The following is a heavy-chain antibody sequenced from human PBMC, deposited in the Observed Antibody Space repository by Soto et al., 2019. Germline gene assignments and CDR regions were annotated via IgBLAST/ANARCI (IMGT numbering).Heavy chain of an antibody. CDR2: MNPINGAT. Sequence: ASVKVSCKASGYDFTAYDINWVRQASGQGLEWMGWMNPINGATGSARRFQGRVSMTRNTATGTAYLELTSLRSDDSAVYYCGRGPSPRAPAGGTPYYYAMDVWAKGPRSPS. J-gene: IGHJ6*02. CDR1: GYDFTAYD. CDR3: GRGPSPRAPAGGTPYYYAMDV. V-gene: IGHV1-8*02. D-gene: IGHD6-13*01.